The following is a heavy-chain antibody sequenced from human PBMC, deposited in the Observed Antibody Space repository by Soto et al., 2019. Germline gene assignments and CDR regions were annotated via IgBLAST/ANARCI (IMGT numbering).Heavy chain of an antibody. J-gene: IGHJ3*02. CDR3: ARHLRIFGLVGTSDI. CDR1: GGSISNSNYY. CDR2: IYYSGNT. D-gene: IGHD3-3*01. Sequence: QLQLQESGPGLVKPSETMSLTCTVSGGSISNSNYYWGWIRQPPGKGLEWIGSIYYSGNTYYNPSLKSRVTISVDTSKNHFSLNLNSVTAADTAVYYCARHLRIFGLVGTSDIWGQGTMVTVS. V-gene: IGHV4-39*01.